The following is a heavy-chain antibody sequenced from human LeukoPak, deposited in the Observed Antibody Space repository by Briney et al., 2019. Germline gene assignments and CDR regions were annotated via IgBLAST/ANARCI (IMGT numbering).Heavy chain of an antibody. CDR1: GGSISSGGYY. V-gene: IGHV4-31*03. J-gene: IGHJ3*02. CDR2: IYYSGST. D-gene: IGHD3-3*01. CDR3: ARTDRDFWSGSPGAFDI. Sequence: PSETLSLTCTVSGGSISSGGYYWSWIRQHPGKGLEWIGYIYYSGSTHYNPSLKSRVTISVDTSKNQFSLKLSSVTAADTAVYYCARTDRDFWSGSPGAFDIWGQGTMVTVSS.